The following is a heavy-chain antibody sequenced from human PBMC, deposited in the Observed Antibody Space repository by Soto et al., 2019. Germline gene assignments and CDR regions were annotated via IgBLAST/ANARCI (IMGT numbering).Heavy chain of an antibody. CDR1: GYTFTGYY. CDR3: ARAELVYRNTWYFVH. J-gene: IGHJ4*02. CDR2: INPNSGDT. D-gene: IGHD6-13*01. V-gene: IGHV1-2*02. Sequence: ASVKVSCKASGYTFTGYYLHWVRQAPGQGLEWMGWINPNSGDTNYAQKFQGRVTMTRDTSISTAYMELSRLRSDDTAVFYCARAELVYRNTWYFVHWGQGTLVTVSS.